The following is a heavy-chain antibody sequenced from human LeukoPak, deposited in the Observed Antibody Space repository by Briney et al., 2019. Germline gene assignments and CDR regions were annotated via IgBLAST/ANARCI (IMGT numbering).Heavy chain of an antibody. CDR3: AKAGSIRFDY. CDR2: ISTSGSTT. J-gene: IGHJ4*02. D-gene: IGHD1-26*01. Sequence: GGSLRLSCAASGFTFSSFEMNWVRQAPGKGLEWVSYISTSGSTTYYADSVKGRFTISRDNAKNSLYLQVNSLRAEDTAVYYCAKAGSIRFDYWGQGTLVTVSS. V-gene: IGHV3-48*03. CDR1: GFTFSSFE.